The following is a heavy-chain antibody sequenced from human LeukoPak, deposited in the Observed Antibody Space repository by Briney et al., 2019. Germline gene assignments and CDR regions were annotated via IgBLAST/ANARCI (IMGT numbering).Heavy chain of an antibody. D-gene: IGHD3-22*01. J-gene: IGHJ4*02. CDR3: ASSSGYVFDY. Sequence: SETLSLTCAVSGGSISSGGYSWSWIRQPPGKGLEWIWYIYHSGSTYYNPSLKSRVTISVDRSKNQFSPKLSSVTAADTAVYYCASSSGYVFDYWGQGTLVTVSS. CDR1: GGSISSGGYS. CDR2: IYHSGST. V-gene: IGHV4-30-2*01.